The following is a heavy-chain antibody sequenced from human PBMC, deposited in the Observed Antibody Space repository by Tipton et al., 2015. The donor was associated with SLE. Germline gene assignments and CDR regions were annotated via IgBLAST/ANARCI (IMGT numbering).Heavy chain of an antibody. CDR3: ARVVKGSSWYWFDP. CDR1: GYSITRGYN. CDR2: IYHNDSP. D-gene: IGHD6-13*01. J-gene: IGHJ5*02. Sequence: LRLSCAVSGYSITRGYNWGWIRQPPGKGLEFIGSIYHNDSPYYNQSLKSRITISIDTSKNQFSLELRSVTAADTAVYYCARVVKGSSWYWFDPWGQGTLVTVSS. V-gene: IGHV4-38-2*01.